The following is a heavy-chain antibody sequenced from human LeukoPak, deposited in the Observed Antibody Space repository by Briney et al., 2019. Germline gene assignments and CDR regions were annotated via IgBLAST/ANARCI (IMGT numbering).Heavy chain of an antibody. V-gene: IGHV3-23*01. CDR1: GFTFSSYG. Sequence: PGGSLRLSCAASGFTFSSYGMHWVRQAPGKGLEWVSAISGSGGSTYYADSVKGRFTISRDNSKNTLYLQMNSLRAEDTAVYYCAKDRTLCSSTSCGYFQHWGQGTLVTVSS. J-gene: IGHJ1*01. CDR2: ISGSGGST. D-gene: IGHD2-2*01. CDR3: AKDRTLCSSTSCGYFQH.